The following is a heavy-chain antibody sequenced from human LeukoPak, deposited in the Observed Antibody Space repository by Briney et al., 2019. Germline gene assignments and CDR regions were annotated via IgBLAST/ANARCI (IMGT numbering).Heavy chain of an antibody. CDR3: SSSQNSGSSYYDFWSGYYNNWFDP. Sequence: SETLSLTCTVSGGPITDYHCSWVRQPAGKGLEWVGRVSPSGYTNYNPSLESRVTISVDTSKNQFSLKLSSVTAADTAVYYCSSSQNSGSSYYDFWSGYYNNWFDPWGQGTLVTVSS. V-gene: IGHV4-4*07. J-gene: IGHJ5*02. CDR1: GGPITDYH. CDR2: VSPSGYT. D-gene: IGHD3-3*01.